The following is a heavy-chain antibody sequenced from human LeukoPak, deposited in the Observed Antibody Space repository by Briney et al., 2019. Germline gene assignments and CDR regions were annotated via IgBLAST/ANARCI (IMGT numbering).Heavy chain of an antibody. Sequence: SETLSLTCTVSGGSISSYSWSWIRQPPGKGLEWIGNISHSGSTYYNLSLKSRVTISVDTSKNQFSLKLSSVTAADTAVYYCARTDYYDDRGHYFGYWGQGTLVTVSP. D-gene: IGHD3-22*01. CDR1: GGSISSYS. CDR2: ISHSGST. CDR3: ARTDYYDDRGHYFGY. J-gene: IGHJ4*02. V-gene: IGHV4-59*12.